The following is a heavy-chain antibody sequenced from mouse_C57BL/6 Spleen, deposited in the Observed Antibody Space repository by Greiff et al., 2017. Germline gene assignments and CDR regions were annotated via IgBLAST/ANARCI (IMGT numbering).Heavy chain of an antibody. CDR2: IHPNSGST. V-gene: IGHV1-64*01. D-gene: IGHD2-4*01. Sequence: QVQLKQPGAELVKPGASVKLSCKASGYTFTSYWMHWVKQRPGQGLEWIGMIHPNSGSTNYNEKFKSKATLTVDKSSSTAYMQLSSLTSEDSAVYYCARDYDDPVFDYWGQGTTLTVSS. CDR3: ARDYDDPVFDY. CDR1: GYTFTSYW. J-gene: IGHJ2*01.